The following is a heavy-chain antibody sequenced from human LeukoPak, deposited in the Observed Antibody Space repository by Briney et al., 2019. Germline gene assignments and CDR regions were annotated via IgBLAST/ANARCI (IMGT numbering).Heavy chain of an antibody. J-gene: IGHJ4*02. Sequence: ASVKVSCKGSGYTFTWYYMHWVRQARGQGGEGMGWINPNSGGTNYAQKFQGWVTMTRHTSISTAYMELSRLRSDDTAVYYCAREVAAAGTEYYFDYWGQGTLVTVSS. V-gene: IGHV1-2*04. CDR3: AREVAAAGTEYYFDY. D-gene: IGHD6-13*01. CDR1: GYTFTWYY. CDR2: INPNSGGT.